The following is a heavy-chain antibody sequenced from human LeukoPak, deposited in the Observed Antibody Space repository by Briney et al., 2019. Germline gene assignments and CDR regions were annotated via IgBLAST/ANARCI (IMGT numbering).Heavy chain of an antibody. CDR2: IRYDGSNK. J-gene: IGHJ4*02. CDR3: AKDRSIVGATGAFDY. D-gene: IGHD1-26*01. Sequence: QPGGSLRLSCAASGFTFSSYGMHWVRQAPGKGLEWVAFIRYDGSNKYYADSVKGRFTISRDNSKNTLYLQMNSLRAEDTAVYYCAKDRSIVGATGAFDYWGQGTLVTVSS. CDR1: GFTFSSYG. V-gene: IGHV3-30*02.